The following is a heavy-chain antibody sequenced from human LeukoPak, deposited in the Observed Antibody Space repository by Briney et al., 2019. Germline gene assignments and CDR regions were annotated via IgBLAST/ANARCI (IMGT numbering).Heavy chain of an antibody. CDR2: IYAGDSDT. V-gene: IGHV5-51*01. J-gene: IGHJ3*02. Sequence: GESLKISCKGSGYSFTSYWVAWVRQMPGKGLEWMGIIYAGDSDTRYSPSFQDQVTISADKSSNTAYLQRSSLKASDTAMYYCARLGDGYNRDAFDIWGQGTMVTVSS. CDR3: ARLGDGYNRDAFDI. CDR1: GYSFTSYW. D-gene: IGHD5-24*01.